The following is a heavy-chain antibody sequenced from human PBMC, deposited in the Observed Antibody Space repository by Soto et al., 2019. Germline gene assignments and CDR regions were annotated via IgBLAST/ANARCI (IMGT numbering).Heavy chain of an antibody. D-gene: IGHD5-12*01. J-gene: IGHJ4*02. CDR1: GFIFSSYT. CDR3: ARGWLRDPWMY. CDR2: ISASSTYI. V-gene: IGHV3-21*01. Sequence: EVQLVESGGGLVKPGGSLRLSCAASGFIFSSYTMNWVRQAPGKGLEWVSSISASSTYIYYADSLKGRFTNSRDNAYNALYLQMNSLRAEDTAVDYCARGWLRDPWMYWGQGTLLTVSS.